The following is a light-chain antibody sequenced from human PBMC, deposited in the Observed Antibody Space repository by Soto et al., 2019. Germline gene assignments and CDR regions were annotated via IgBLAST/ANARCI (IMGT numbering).Light chain of an antibody. Sequence: DIQMTQSPSSLSASVGDRVTITCRASQSISSYLNWYQQKPGKAPKLLIYAASSLQSGVPSRFSGSGSGTVFTLTISSLQPEDFATYYCQQSYSTLLFTFGPGTKVDIK. V-gene: IGKV1-39*01. J-gene: IGKJ3*01. CDR1: QSISSY. CDR2: AAS. CDR3: QQSYSTLLFT.